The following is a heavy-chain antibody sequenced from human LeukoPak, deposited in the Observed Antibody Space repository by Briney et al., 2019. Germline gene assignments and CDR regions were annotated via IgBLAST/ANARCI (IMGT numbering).Heavy chain of an antibody. Sequence: PSETLSLTCTVSGGSISSYYWNWIRQPPGKGLEWIGYIYYSGTTNYNPSLKSRVSMSVDTSKNQFSLKLSSVTAADTAVYYCARQTGSGLFILPGGQGTLVTVSS. CDR2: IYYSGTT. V-gene: IGHV4-59*01. D-gene: IGHD3/OR15-3a*01. CDR3: ARQTGSGLFILP. CDR1: GGSISSYY. J-gene: IGHJ4*02.